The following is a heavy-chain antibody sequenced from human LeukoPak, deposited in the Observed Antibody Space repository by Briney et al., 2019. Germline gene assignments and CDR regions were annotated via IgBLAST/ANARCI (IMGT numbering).Heavy chain of an antibody. CDR1: GGSISDYY. J-gene: IGHJ4*02. D-gene: IGHD1-26*01. V-gene: IGHV4-59*01. Sequence: PSETLSLTCTVSGGSISDYYWSWIRQPPGKGLEWIGYIYYTGSITYNPSLKSRVTISVDTSKNQSSLNLNSVTAADTAVYYCARGEGYYFDYWGQGTLVTVSS. CDR2: IYYTGSI. CDR3: ARGEGYYFDY.